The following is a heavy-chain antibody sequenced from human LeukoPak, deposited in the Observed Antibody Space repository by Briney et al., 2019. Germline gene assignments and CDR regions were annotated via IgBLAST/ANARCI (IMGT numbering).Heavy chain of an antibody. D-gene: IGHD3-3*02. J-gene: IGHJ3*02. CDR3: ANPSSIPDAFDI. CDR2: IIPIFGTA. V-gene: IGHV1-69*05. Sequence: SVKVSCKASGGTFSSYAISWVRQAPGQGLEWMGGIIPIFGTANYAQKFQGRVTITTDESMSTAYMELSSLRSEDTAVYYCANPSSIPDAFDIWGQGTMVTVSS. CDR1: GGTFSSYA.